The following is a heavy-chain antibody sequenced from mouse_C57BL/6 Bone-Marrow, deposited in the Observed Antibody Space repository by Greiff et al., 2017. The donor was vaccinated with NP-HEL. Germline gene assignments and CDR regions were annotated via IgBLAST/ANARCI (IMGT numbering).Heavy chain of an antibody. CDR2: IWSGGST. Sequence: VKLQESGPGLVQPSQSLSITCTVSGFSLTSYGVHWVRQSPGKGLEWLGVIWSGGSTDYNAAFISRLSISKDNSKSQVFFKMNSLQADDTAIYYCAIYYGYDGPLYAMDYWGQGTSVTVSS. D-gene: IGHD2-2*01. CDR1: GFSLTSYG. CDR3: AIYYGYDGPLYAMDY. V-gene: IGHV2-2*01. J-gene: IGHJ4*01.